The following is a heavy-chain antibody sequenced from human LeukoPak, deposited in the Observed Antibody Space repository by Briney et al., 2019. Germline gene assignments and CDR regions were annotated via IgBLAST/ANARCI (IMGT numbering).Heavy chain of an antibody. CDR2: ISYDGSNK. CDR3: AKDAYYYGSGSYSNGRDFDY. D-gene: IGHD3-10*01. Sequence: GGSLRLSCAASGFTFSSYGMHWVRQAPGKGLEWVAVISYDGSNKYYADSVKGRFTISRDNSKNTLYLQMNSLRAEDTAVYYCAKDAYYYGSGSYSNGRDFDYWGQGTLVTVSS. V-gene: IGHV3-30*18. CDR1: GFTFSSYG. J-gene: IGHJ4*02.